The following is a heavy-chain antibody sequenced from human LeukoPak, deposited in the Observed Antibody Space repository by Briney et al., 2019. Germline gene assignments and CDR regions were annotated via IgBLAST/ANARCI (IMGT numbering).Heavy chain of an antibody. CDR1: GGTFSSYT. CDR2: IIPILGIA. V-gene: IGHV1-69*04. D-gene: IGHD2-15*01. CDR3: ARDRGYCSGGSCYPDY. J-gene: IGHJ4*02. Sequence: ASVKVSRKASGGTFSSYTNSWVRQAPGQGLEWMGRIIPILGIANYEQKFQGRVTITVNKTTSTDYMGLSSLGSEDTAVYYWARDRGYCSGGSCYPDYWGKGTMVTVSS.